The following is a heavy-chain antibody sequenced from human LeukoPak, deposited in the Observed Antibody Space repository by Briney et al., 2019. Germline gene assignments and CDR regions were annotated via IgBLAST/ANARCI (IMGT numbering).Heavy chain of an antibody. CDR2: IHYSGST. CDR3: ARHDPGWFDT. CDR1: GGSISSSY. D-gene: IGHD7-27*01. Sequence: PSETLSLTCTVSGGSISSSYWSWIRQPPGKGLEWIGYIHYSGSTNYNPSLKSRATISVDTSKARFSLKLSSATATDTAAYYCARHDPGWFDTWGQETLVTVSS. V-gene: IGHV4-59*08. J-gene: IGHJ5*02.